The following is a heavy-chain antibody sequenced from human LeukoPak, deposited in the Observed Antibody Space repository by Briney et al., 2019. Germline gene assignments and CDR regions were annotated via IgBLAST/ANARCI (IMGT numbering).Heavy chain of an antibody. CDR1: GGPISIYY. V-gene: IGHV4-59*08. J-gene: IGHJ4*02. CDR3: ARREYSSTSFDY. D-gene: IGHD6-6*01. Sequence: PSETLSLTCTVSGGPISIYYWSWIRQPPGKGLEWIGYIYYSGSTNYNPSLESRVTISVDTSKNQFSLKLSSVTAADTAVYYCARREYSSTSFDYWGQGTLVTVSS. CDR2: IYYSGST.